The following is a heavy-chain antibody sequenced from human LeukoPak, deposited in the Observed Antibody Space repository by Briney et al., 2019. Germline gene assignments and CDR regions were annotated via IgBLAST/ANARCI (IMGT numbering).Heavy chain of an antibody. CDR1: GFTFSSYE. CDR2: ISSSGSTI. CDR3: ARDLGVVAR. J-gene: IGHJ4*02. Sequence: TGGSLRLSCAASGFTFSSYEMNWVRQAPGKGREWVSYISSSGSTIYYADSVKGRFTISRDNAKNSLYLQMNSLRAEDTAVYYCARDLGVVARWGQGTLVTVSS. V-gene: IGHV3-48*03. D-gene: IGHD3-3*01.